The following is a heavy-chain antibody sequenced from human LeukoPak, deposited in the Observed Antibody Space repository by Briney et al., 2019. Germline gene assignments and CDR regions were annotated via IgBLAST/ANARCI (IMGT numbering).Heavy chain of an antibody. CDR3: AKIPWGLWLRHDFDY. D-gene: IGHD5-18*01. J-gene: IGHJ4*02. CDR2: ISGSGGST. CDR1: GFTFSSYA. V-gene: IGHV3-23*01. Sequence: GGSLRLSCAASGFTFSSYAMHWVRQAPGKGLEWVSAISGSGGSTYYADSVKGRFTISRDNSKNTLYLQMNSLRAEDTAVYYCAKIPWGLWLRHDFDYWGQGTLVTVSS.